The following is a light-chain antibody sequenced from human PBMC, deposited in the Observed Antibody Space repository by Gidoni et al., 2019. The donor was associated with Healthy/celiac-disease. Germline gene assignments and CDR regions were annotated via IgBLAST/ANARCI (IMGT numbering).Light chain of an antibody. V-gene: IGKV3-20*01. J-gene: IGKJ4*01. CDR3: QQYGLT. CDR2: GAS. CDR1: QSISSSY. Sequence: EIALTQSPGTLSLSPGGRATLSCRASQSISSSYLAWYQQKPGQAPRLLIYGASSRATGIPDRFSGSGSGTDFTLTISRLEPEDFAVYYCQQYGLTFGGGTKVEIK.